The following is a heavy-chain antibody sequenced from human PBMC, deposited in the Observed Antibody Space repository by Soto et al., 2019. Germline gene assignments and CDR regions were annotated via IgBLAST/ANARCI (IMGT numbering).Heavy chain of an antibody. J-gene: IGHJ4*02. CDR1: GFTFSSYA. D-gene: IGHD3-10*01. CDR2: ISSSGAST. CDR3: AKDSGLTTVRGLILAH. Sequence: PGGSLRLSCAASGFTFSSYAMSWVRQAPGKGLEWVSLISSSGASTYYADSVKGRFTISRDNSKNTLYLQRNSLRAEDTAVYHCAKDSGLTTVRGLILAHWGQGILVTVSS. V-gene: IGHV3-23*01.